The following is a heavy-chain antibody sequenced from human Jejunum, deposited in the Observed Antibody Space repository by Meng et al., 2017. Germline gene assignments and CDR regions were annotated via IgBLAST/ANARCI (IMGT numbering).Heavy chain of an antibody. Sequence: GAVGGGGRGRGGASGTVSVACAGSGGAISGRSWGRWVRQPPGKGLEWVGEIYHSGSTNYNPSLKSRVAISADKSKNQFSLNLYSLSAADTAVYYCATRTRDSFDYWGQGSLVTVSS. J-gene: IGHJ4*02. CDR1: GGAISGRSW. CDR3: ATRTRDSFDY. V-gene: IGHV4-4*02. D-gene: IGHD1-7*01. CDR2: IYHSGST.